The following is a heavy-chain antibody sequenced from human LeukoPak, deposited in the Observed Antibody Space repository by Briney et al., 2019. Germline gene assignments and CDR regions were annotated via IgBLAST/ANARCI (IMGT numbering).Heavy chain of an antibody. CDR2: INPKSGGT. Sequence: ASVKVSCTASGSTFTGYFMHWVRQAPGQGLEWMGWINPKSGGTNNAQKFQGRVTMTRDTSISTAYMELSRLTSDDTAVYYCASGLAAAEIDYWGQGTLVTVSS. J-gene: IGHJ4*02. CDR3: ASGLAAAEIDY. D-gene: IGHD6-13*01. CDR1: GSTFTGYF. V-gene: IGHV1-2*02.